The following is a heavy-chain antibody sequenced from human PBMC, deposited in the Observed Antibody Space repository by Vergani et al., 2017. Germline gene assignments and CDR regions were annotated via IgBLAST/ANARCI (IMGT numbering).Heavy chain of an antibody. J-gene: IGHJ5*02. V-gene: IGHV4-4*07. Sequence: QVQLQESGPGLVTPSETLSLTCIVSGGSISPYYWSWIRQPAGKGLEWIGRIYTSESTNYNPSLKSRVTMSVDTSKNQFSLKLSSVTAADPAVYYCGRVAVFYGLGRRLLDLWGQGILVTVSS. CDR3: GRVAVFYGLGRRLLDL. CDR1: GGSISPYY. D-gene: IGHD3-10*01. CDR2: IYTSEST.